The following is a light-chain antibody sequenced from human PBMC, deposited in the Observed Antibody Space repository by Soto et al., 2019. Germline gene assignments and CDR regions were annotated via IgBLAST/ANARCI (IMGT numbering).Light chain of an antibody. CDR3: QQSYSTPYT. CDR2: AAS. V-gene: IGKV1-39*01. CDR1: QDIINF. Sequence: DIHMTHSRSAISSSVGDRFTITCRASQDIINFLAWFQQKPGKAPKLLIYAASSLHTGVPSRFSGSESGTDFSLTISSLQPEDFATYYCQQSYSTPYTFGQGTKVDI. J-gene: IGKJ2*01.